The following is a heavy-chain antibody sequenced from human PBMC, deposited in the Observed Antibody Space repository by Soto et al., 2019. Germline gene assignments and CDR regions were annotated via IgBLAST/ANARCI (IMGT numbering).Heavy chain of an antibody. CDR2: VYHNENT. V-gene: IGHV4-39*01. J-gene: IGHJ5*02. Sequence: QLHLQESGPGLVRPSETLSLTCTVSGGSITDFAYYWGWIRQPPGKGLEWIGTVYHNENTYYNPSLKSRVTISVDTAKNQVSLNLRAVTAADTAIYFCARRERYYGSPGWFDPWGQGALVTVSS. CDR3: ARRERYYGSPGWFDP. D-gene: IGHD3-16*01. CDR1: GGSITDFAYY.